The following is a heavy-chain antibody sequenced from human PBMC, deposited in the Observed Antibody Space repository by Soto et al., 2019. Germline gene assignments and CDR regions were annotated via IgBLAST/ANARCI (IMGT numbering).Heavy chain of an antibody. Sequence: GESLKISCKGSGYTFTSYWIGWVRQMPGKGLEWMGIIYPGDSDTRYSPSFQGQVTISADKSISTAYLQWSSLKASDTAMYYCARHSAFYYDSSGPSYFDYWGQGTLVTVSS. J-gene: IGHJ4*02. D-gene: IGHD3-22*01. CDR3: ARHSAFYYDSSGPSYFDY. V-gene: IGHV5-51*01. CDR1: GYTFTSYW. CDR2: IYPGDSDT.